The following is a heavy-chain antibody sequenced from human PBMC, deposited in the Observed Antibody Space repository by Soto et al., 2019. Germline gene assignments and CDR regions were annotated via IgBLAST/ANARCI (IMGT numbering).Heavy chain of an antibody. CDR2: ISYDGSNK. J-gene: IGHJ6*02. Sequence: QVQLVESGGGVVQPGRSLRLSCAASGFTFSSYGMHWVRQAPGKGLEWVAVISYDGSNKYYADSVKGRFTISRDNSKNTLYLQMNSLRAEDTAVYYCAKDQRVRASNYYYGMDVWGQGTTVTVSS. CDR1: GFTFSSYG. CDR3: AKDQRVRASNYYYGMDV. V-gene: IGHV3-30*18. D-gene: IGHD4-4*01.